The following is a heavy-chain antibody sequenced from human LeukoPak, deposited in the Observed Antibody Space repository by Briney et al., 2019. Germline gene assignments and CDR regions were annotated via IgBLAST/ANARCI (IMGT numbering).Heavy chain of an antibody. D-gene: IGHD3-10*01. CDR1: GGTFSSYA. CDR3: ARDHVWDGSGDY. V-gene: IGHV1-69*04. Sequence: SVKVSCKASGGTFSSYAISWVRQAPGQGLVWMGRIIPILGIANYAQKFQGRVTITADKSTSTAYMELSSLRSEDTAVYYCARDHVWDGSGDYWGQGTLVTVSS. J-gene: IGHJ4*02. CDR2: IIPILGIA.